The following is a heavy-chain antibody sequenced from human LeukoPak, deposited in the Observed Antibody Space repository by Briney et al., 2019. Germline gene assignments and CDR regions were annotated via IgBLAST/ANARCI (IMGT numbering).Heavy chain of an antibody. CDR1: GGSISSYY. CDR2: IYTSGST. Sequence: PSETLSLTCTVSGGSISSYYWSWIRQPAGKGLEWIGRIYTSGSTNYNPALKSRVTMSVDTSKNQFSLKQSSVTAADTAVYYCASSSSAHFDYWGQGTLVTVSS. CDR3: ASSSSAHFDY. D-gene: IGHD6-6*01. J-gene: IGHJ4*02. V-gene: IGHV4-4*07.